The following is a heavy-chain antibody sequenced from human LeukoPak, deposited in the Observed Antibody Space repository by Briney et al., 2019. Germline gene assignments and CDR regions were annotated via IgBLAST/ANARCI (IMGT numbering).Heavy chain of an antibody. V-gene: IGHV3-64*01. D-gene: IGHD3-10*01. J-gene: IGHJ6*02. CDR2: ISTSGGST. CDR3: ARDDGGYGSGSHYYFYSMDV. CDR1: GFTFSRYA. Sequence: GGSLRLSCAASGFTFSRYAMHWVRQAPGKGLQFVSAISTSGGSTSYANSVRGRFTISRDNSKNTLHLQMGSLRAEDMAVYYCARDDGGYGSGSHYYFYSMDVWAKGPRSPSP.